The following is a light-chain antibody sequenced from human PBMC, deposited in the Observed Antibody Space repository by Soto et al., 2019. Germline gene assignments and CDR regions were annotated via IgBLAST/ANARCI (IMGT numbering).Light chain of an antibody. CDR3: QNDGGAPYT. J-gene: IGKJ2*01. CDR1: QRITWDY. CDR2: GAS. Sequence: EIVLTQSPDTLSLSPGERATLSCRAGQRITWDYIAWYQQKPGQAPRLRIYGASTRATLIQDRFSGSGSGTEFTLTISRLEPEDFAVYYCQNDGGAPYTFGQGTKLESK. V-gene: IGKV3-20*01.